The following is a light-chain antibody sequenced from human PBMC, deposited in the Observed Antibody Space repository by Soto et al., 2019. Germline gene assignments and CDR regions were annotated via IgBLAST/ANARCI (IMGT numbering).Light chain of an antibody. CDR3: GTWDNSLSVVYV. Sequence: QSVLTQPPSVSAAPGQKVTISCSGSASNIGNNYVSWYQHLPGTAPRLLIYDNNERPSGIPERFSGSKSGTSATLDITGLQTGDEADYYCGTWDNSLSVVYVFGTGTKVTV. CDR1: ASNIGNNY. V-gene: IGLV1-51*01. CDR2: DNN. J-gene: IGLJ1*01.